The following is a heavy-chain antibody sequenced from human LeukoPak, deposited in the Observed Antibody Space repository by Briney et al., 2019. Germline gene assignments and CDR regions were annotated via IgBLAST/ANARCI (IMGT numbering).Heavy chain of an antibody. D-gene: IGHD2-2*01. CDR3: ARGLLGYCSSTSCLQSPFDY. V-gene: IGHV1-69*05. CDR1: GGTFSSYA. J-gene: IGHJ4*02. CDR2: IIPIFGTA. Sequence: ASVKVSCKASGGTFSSYAISWVRQAPGQGLEWMGGIIPIFGTANYAQKFQGRVTITTDESTSTAYMELSSLRSEDTAVYYCARGLLGYCSSTSCLQSPFDYWGQGTLVTVSS.